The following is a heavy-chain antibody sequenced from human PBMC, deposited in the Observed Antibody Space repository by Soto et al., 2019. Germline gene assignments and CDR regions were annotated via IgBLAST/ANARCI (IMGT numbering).Heavy chain of an antibody. V-gene: IGHV3-48*03. J-gene: IGHJ3*02. D-gene: IGHD3-10*01. Sequence: EVQLVESGGGLVQPGGSLRLSCAASGFTFSSYEMNWVRQAPGKGLEWVSYISSSGGTIYYAGSVKGRFTISRDNAKNSLHLQMNILRAEDTAIEYCARDSWAGSDDAFEIWGQGTMVTVSP. CDR2: ISSSGGTI. CDR1: GFTFSSYE. CDR3: ARDSWAGSDDAFEI.